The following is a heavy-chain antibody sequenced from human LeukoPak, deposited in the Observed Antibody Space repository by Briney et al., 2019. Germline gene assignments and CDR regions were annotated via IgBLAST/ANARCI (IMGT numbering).Heavy chain of an antibody. Sequence: PGGSLRLSCAASGFTFDDYAMHWVRQAPGKGLEWVSGISWNSGSIGYADSVKGRFTISSDNAKNSLYLQMNSLRAEDTAVYYCARPTNEEYNWNAFDIWGQGTMVTVSS. D-gene: IGHD1-20*01. CDR1: GFTFDDYA. CDR2: ISWNSGSI. J-gene: IGHJ3*02. V-gene: IGHV3-9*01. CDR3: ARPTNEEYNWNAFDI.